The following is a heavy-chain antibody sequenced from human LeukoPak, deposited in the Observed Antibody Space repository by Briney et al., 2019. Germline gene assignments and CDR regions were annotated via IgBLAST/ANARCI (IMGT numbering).Heavy chain of an antibody. Sequence: GGSLRLPCAASGFTFSSYAMSWVRQAPGKGLEWVSAISGSGGSTYYADSVKGRFTISRDNSKNTLYLQMNSLRAEDTAVYYCASRLSYCSGGSCYSHHDAFDIWGQGTMVTVSS. CDR2: ISGSGGST. D-gene: IGHD2-15*01. V-gene: IGHV3-23*01. CDR1: GFTFSSYA. J-gene: IGHJ3*02. CDR3: ASRLSYCSGGSCYSHHDAFDI.